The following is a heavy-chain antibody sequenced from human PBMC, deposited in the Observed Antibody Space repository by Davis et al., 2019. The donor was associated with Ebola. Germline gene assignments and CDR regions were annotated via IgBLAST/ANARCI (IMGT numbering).Heavy chain of an antibody. J-gene: IGHJ4*02. V-gene: IGHV4-59*08. CDR3: AGLARGGSLHY. CDR1: GGSISSYY. CDR2: IYYSGST. D-gene: IGHD2-15*01. Sequence: MPSETLSLTCTVSGGSISSYYWSWIRQPPGKGLEWIGYIYYSGSTNYNPSLKSRVTISVDTSKNQFSLRLTSVTAADTALYYCAGLARGGSLHYWGQGTLVTVSS.